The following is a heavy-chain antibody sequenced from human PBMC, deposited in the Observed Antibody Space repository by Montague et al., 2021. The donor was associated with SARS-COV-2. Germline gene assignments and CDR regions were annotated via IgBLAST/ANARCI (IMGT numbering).Heavy chain of an antibody. J-gene: IGHJ6*02. Sequence: SETLSLTCTVSGYSISRGYYWGWIRQTPGQGLEWIGSIYHSGSTYYNPSLKSRVTISVDTSKNQFPLKLSSVTAADTAVYYCAVNSNYYYYYGMDVWGQGTTVTVSS. CDR1: GYSISRGYY. CDR2: IYHSGST. CDR3: AVNSNYYYYYGMDV. D-gene: IGHD4-11*01. V-gene: IGHV4-38-2*02.